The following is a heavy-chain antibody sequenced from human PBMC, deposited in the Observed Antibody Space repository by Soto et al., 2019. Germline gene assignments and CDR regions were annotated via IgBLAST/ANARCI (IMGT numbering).Heavy chain of an antibody. CDR1: GYTFTSYG. CDR3: ASGRYGDY. CDR2: ISAHNDNT. D-gene: IGHD1-26*01. Sequence: QVHLVQSGAEVKKPGASVKVSCKCSGYTFTSYGITWVRQAPGQGLEWMGWISAHNDNTDYAQKLQGRVTVTRDTSTSTAYMELRSLRSDATAVYYCASGRYGDYWGQGALVTVSS. J-gene: IGHJ4*02. V-gene: IGHV1-18*01.